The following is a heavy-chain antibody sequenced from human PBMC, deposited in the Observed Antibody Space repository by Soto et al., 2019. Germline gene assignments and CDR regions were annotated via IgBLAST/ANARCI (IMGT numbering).Heavy chain of an antibody. CDR3: AKVHNVLRYFDWPPSTYYFDY. J-gene: IGHJ4*02. V-gene: IGHV3-23*01. CDR2: ISGSGGST. Sequence: GVSLSLCCAASGFTFSSYAMSCVRQAPGKGLEWVSAISGSGGSTYYADSVKGRFTISRDNSKNTLYLQMNSLRAEDTAVYYCAKVHNVLRYFDWPPSTYYFDYWGQGTLVTVSS. CDR1: GFTFSSYA. D-gene: IGHD3-9*01.